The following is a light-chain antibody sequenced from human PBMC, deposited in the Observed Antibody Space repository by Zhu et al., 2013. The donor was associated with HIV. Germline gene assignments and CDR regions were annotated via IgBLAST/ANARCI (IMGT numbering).Light chain of an antibody. J-gene: IGKJ2*01. V-gene: IGKV3D-15*01. CDR2: GAS. CDR1: QSVSSN. Sequence: EIVMTQSPATLSVSPGERATLSCRASQSVSSNLAWYQQKPGQAPRLLIYGASIRATGIPARFSGSGSGTEFTLTISSLQSDDFAAHYCQQYNDWPPFTFGQGTKLEIK. CDR3: QQYNDWPPFT.